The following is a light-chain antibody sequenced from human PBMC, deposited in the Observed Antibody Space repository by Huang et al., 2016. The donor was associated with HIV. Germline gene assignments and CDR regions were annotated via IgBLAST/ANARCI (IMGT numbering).Light chain of an antibody. V-gene: IGKV3-15*01. CDR1: QGLSGR. CDR2: DTS. J-gene: IGKJ4*01. Sequence: EIELTQSPATLLVSPGERATLSCRASQGLSGRLAWYQQKPGQTPILLIYDTSTRADGVPARFSGSGSGTEYTLTISSLQSEDLAVYYCQQSNNWPLTFGGGTKVQIK. CDR3: QQSNNWPLT.